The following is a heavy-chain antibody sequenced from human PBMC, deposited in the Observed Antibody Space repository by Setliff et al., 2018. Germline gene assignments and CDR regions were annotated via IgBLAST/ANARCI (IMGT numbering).Heavy chain of an antibody. CDR3: ARAISGWYSAHYYYMDV. Sequence: SETLSLTCTVSGASISVHYWSWIRQTPGRGLEWIGYMFSSGSTNYNPSLKSRVPISVDASTNQLSLNLRSVTAADTAVYYCARAISGWYSAHYYYMDVWGKGTTVTVSS. CDR1: GASISVHY. J-gene: IGHJ6*03. CDR2: MFSSGST. D-gene: IGHD6-19*01. V-gene: IGHV4-59*08.